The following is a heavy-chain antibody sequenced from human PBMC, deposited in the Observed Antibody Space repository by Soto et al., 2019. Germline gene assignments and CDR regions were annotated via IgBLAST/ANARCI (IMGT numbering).Heavy chain of an antibody. CDR3: ARDFYDSVGYTWFDS. CDR1: GDTSTSCH. Sequence: PSETLVVTCTVFGDTSTSCHWGWIRQAPGKGLEWIGHIHKSVTSTHNPALNGRFTISIDMSKKQFSLKLTSLTSADTAVYYCARDFYDSVGYTWFDSWSQGTLVTVS. CDR2: IHKSVTS. D-gene: IGHD3-22*01. V-gene: IGHV4-59*01. J-gene: IGHJ5*01.